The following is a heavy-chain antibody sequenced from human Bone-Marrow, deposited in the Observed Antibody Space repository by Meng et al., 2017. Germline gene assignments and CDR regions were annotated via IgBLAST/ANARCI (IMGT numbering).Heavy chain of an antibody. CDR1: GGSFSGYY. CDR3: ARVGGGRDGYFDY. J-gene: IGHJ4*02. D-gene: IGHD5-24*01. Sequence: GSLRLSCAVYGGSFSGYYWSWIRQPPGKGLGWIGEINHIGSTNYNPSLKSRVTISVDTSKNQFSLKLSSVTAADTAVYYCARVGGGRDGYFDYWGQGTLVTVSS. V-gene: IGHV4-34*01. CDR2: INHIGST.